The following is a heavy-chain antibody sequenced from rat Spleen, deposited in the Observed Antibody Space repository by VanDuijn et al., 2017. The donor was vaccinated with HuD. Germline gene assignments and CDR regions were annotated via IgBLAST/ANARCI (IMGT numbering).Heavy chain of an antibody. D-gene: IGHD1-5*01. Sequence: EVQLVESGGGLVQPGTSLKLSCAASGFTFSDHYMAWVRQAPAKGLEWVTSIPNAGGSPYYRDSVKGRFTISRDNAKSTLYLQMDSLRSEYTATYYCTREALDIDNMGKIPPFFDYWGQGVMVTVSS. V-gene: IGHV5-20*01. CDR1: GFTFSDHY. CDR3: TREALDIDNMGKIPPFFDY. J-gene: IGHJ2*01. CDR2: IPNAGGSP.